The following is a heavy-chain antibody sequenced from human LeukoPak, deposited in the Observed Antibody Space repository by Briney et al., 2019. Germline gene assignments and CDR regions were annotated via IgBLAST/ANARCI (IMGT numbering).Heavy chain of an antibody. J-gene: IGHJ6*03. CDR3: ASDPVRYCSSTSCYQKGHYYYYYMDV. D-gene: IGHD2-2*01. V-gene: IGHV1-69*02. CDR1: GGTFSSYT. Sequence: SVKVSCKASGGTFSSYTISWVRQAPGQGLEWMGRIIPILGIANYAQKSQGRVTITADKSTSTAYMELSSLRSEDTAVYYCASDPVRYCSSTSCYQKGHYYYYYMDVWGKGTTVTVSS. CDR2: IIPILGIA.